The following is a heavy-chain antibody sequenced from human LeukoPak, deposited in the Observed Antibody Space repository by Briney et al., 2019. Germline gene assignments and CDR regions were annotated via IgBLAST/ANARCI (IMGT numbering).Heavy chain of an antibody. Sequence: SETLSLTCTVSGGSISSYYWSWIRQPPGKGLEWIGYIYYSGSTNYNPSLKSRVTISVDTSKKQFSRKLSSVTAADTAVYYCARGHTVTGFDYWGQGTLVTVSS. J-gene: IGHJ4*02. CDR2: IYYSGST. CDR3: ARGHTVTGFDY. V-gene: IGHV4-59*08. CDR1: GGSISSYY. D-gene: IGHD4-17*01.